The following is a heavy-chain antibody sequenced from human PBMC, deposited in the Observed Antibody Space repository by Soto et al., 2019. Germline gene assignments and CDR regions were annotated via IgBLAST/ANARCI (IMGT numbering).Heavy chain of an antibody. CDR2: INHSGST. D-gene: IGHD5-18*01. V-gene: IGHV4-34*01. Sequence: SETLSLTCAVYGGSFSGYYWSWIRQPPGKGLEWIGEINHSGSTNYNPSLKSRVTISVDTSKNQFSLKTEDTAVYYCTRPALRDSAMAYDYWGQGILVTVSS. CDR1: GGSFSGYY. CDR3: TRPALRDSAMAYDY. J-gene: IGHJ4*02.